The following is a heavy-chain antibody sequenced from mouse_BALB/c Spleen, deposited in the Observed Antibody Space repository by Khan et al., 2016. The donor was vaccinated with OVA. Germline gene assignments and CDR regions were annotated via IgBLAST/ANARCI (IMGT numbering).Heavy chain of an antibody. CDR3: ARVNYGSRDYFDY. V-gene: IGHV1-9*01. CDR2: ILPGSGSR. CDR1: GYTFSSYW. J-gene: IGHJ2*01. D-gene: IGHD1-1*01. Sequence: VQLQESGAELMKPGASVKISCKATGYTFSSYWLEWVKRRPGHGLEWIGEILPGSGSRNYNEKFKGKATFTADISSKTTYMQLSSLTSEDSAVYYCARVNYGSRDYFDYWGQGTTLTVSS.